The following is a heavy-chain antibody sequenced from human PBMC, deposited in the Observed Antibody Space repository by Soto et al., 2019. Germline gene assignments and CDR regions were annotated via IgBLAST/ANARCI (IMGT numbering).Heavy chain of an antibody. CDR2: MSYSEST. CDR1: GASISSTSYY. D-gene: IGHD3-10*01. J-gene: IGHJ4*02. V-gene: IGHV4-39*01. CDR3: VGSVTLVGGVNAIAY. Sequence: QLQMQESGPGLVKFSETLSLTCTVSGASISSTSYYWGWIRLPPGKGLEWIASMSYSESTYYNPSLKSRVTRPAATSKNPFPLNLNSVPAADTAIYYYVGSVTLVGGVNAIAYWGQGTLVTVSS.